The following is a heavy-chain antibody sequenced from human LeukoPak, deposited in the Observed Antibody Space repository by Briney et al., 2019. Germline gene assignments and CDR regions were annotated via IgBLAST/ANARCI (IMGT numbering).Heavy chain of an antibody. Sequence: SETLSLTCTVSGGSISSSSYYWGWIRQPPGKGLEWIGSIHYSGSTNYNPSLKSRVTISVDTSKNQFSLKLSSVTAADTAVYYCARSHIYYGSGSYPLGYWGQGTLVTVSS. CDR2: IHYSGST. D-gene: IGHD3-10*01. CDR1: GGSISSSSYY. CDR3: ARSHIYYGSGSYPLGY. V-gene: IGHV4-39*07. J-gene: IGHJ4*02.